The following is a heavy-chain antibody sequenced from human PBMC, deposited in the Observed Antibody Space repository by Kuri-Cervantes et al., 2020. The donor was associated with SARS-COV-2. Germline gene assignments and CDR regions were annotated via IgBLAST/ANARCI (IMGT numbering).Heavy chain of an antibody. CDR1: GGSISSSSYY. Sequence: SETLSLTCTVSGGSISSSSYYWGWTRQPPGKGLEWIGEINHSGSTNYNPSLKSRVTISVDTSKNQFSLQLNSVTPEDTAVYYCARGGDIGYGGNSAEHFQHWGQGTLVTVSS. V-gene: IGHV4-39*07. J-gene: IGHJ1*01. CDR2: INHSGST. D-gene: IGHD4-23*01. CDR3: ARGGDIGYGGNSAEHFQH.